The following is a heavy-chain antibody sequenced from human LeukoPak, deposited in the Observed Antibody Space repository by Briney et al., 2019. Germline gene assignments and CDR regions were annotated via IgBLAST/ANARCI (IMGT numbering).Heavy chain of an antibody. D-gene: IGHD3-22*01. Sequence: GGSLTLSHAASGFTFSSYAMSWVRQAPGKGLEWVSAISASGGSTYYADDVQGRFTSSRDNSKNTLYLQMHSLRAEDTAVYCSAKGSGYYVRNYFDYWGQGTLVTVSS. CDR1: GFTFSSYA. J-gene: IGHJ4*02. CDR3: AKGSGYYVRNYFDY. V-gene: IGHV3-23*01. CDR2: ISASGGST.